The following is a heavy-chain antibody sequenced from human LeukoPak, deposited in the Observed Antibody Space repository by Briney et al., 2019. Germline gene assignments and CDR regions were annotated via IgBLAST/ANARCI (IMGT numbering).Heavy chain of an antibody. CDR1: DDSITIYY. J-gene: IGHJ6*03. CDR2: IDRTGTT. D-gene: IGHD4-11*01. Sequence: PSETLSLTCSVSDDSITIYYWTWIRQPPGKGLEWIGYIDRTGTTNYNPSLNSRVTISRDTSKNHFSLQLSSVTAADTAVYFCARGRVSSSTWHSTYYYYFYMDVWGKGTTVTVSS. CDR3: ARGRVSSSTWHSTYYYYFYMDV. V-gene: IGHV4-59*01.